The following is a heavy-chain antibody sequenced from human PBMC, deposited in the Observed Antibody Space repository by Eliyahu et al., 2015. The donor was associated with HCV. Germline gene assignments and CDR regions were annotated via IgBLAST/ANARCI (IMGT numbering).Heavy chain of an antibody. D-gene: IGHD1-26*01. J-gene: IGHJ4*02. CDR3: AKEAVGAWGRNPPDY. CDR2: ISYDGSDT. Sequence: QVQLVESGGGVVQPGKSLRLSCAASGFIFNSFGMHWVRQAPGKGLEWVAVISYDGSDTYYADSVKGRFTISRDNPKKMVYVQMNSLRVEDTGVYYCAKEAVGAWGRNPPDYWGQGTLVTGLL. V-gene: IGHV3-30*18. CDR1: GFIFNSFG.